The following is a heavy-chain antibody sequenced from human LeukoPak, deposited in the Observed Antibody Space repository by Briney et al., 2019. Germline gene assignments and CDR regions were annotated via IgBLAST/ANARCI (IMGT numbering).Heavy chain of an antibody. Sequence: SETLSLTCTVSGGSISSSSYYWGWIRQPPGKGLEWIGSIYYSGSTYYSPSLKSRVTISVDTSKNQFSLKLSSVTAADTAVYYCARKGSSSDYWGQGTLVTVSS. V-gene: IGHV4-39*07. CDR3: ARKGSSSDY. D-gene: IGHD6-6*01. J-gene: IGHJ4*02. CDR2: IYYSGST. CDR1: GGSISSSSYY.